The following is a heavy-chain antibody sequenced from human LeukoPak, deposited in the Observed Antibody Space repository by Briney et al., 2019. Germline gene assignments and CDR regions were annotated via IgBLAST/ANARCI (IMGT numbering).Heavy chain of an antibody. CDR1: GYTFTSYD. Sequence: GASVKVSCKASGYTFTSYDINWVRQATGQGLEWMGWMNPNSGNTGYAQKFQGRVTMTRNTSISTAYMELSSLRSEDTAGYYGARGSKSSWTLPPYYYYGMDVWGQGTTVTVSS. J-gene: IGHJ6*02. D-gene: IGHD6-13*01. V-gene: IGHV1-8*01. CDR3: ARGSKSSWTLPPYYYYGMDV. CDR2: MNPNSGNT.